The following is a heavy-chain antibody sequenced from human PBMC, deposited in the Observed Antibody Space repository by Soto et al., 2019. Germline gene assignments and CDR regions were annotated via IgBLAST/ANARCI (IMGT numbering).Heavy chain of an antibody. Sequence: QVQLVQSGAEVKKPGSSVKVSCKASGGTFSSYAISWVRQAPGQGLEWMGGIIPIFGTANYAQKFQGRVTITADESTSTAYMELSSLRSEDTAVYYCAGVYSSSWYRYYYGMDVWGQGTTVTVSS. V-gene: IGHV1-69*01. CDR3: AGVYSSSWYRYYYGMDV. CDR2: IIPIFGTA. D-gene: IGHD6-13*01. J-gene: IGHJ6*02. CDR1: GGTFSSYA.